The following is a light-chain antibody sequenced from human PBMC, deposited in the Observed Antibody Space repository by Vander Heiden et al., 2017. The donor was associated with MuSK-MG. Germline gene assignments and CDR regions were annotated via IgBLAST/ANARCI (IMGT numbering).Light chain of an antibody. CDR1: SSTIGSNT. Sequence: QSVLTQPPSASGTPGPRVTISCSGSSSTIGSNTVYWYQQLPGTAPKLLIYSNNQRPSGGPDRFSGSKSGTSASLAISGLQSEEEADYYCAAWDDSLNGWVFGGGTKLTVL. CDR3: AAWDDSLNGWV. CDR2: SNN. V-gene: IGLV1-44*01. J-gene: IGLJ3*02.